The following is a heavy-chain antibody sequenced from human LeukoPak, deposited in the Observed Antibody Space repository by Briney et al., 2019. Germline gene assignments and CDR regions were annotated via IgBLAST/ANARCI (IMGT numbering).Heavy chain of an antibody. Sequence: SETLSLTCTVSGGSISSSSYYWGWIRQPPGKGLEWIGSIYYSGSTYYNPSLKSRVTISVDTSKNQFSLKLSSVTAADTAVYYCARGELYYDSSDAFDIWGQGTMVTVSS. V-gene: IGHV4-39*07. CDR2: IYYSGST. CDR3: ARGELYYDSSDAFDI. J-gene: IGHJ3*02. CDR1: GGSISSSSYY. D-gene: IGHD3-22*01.